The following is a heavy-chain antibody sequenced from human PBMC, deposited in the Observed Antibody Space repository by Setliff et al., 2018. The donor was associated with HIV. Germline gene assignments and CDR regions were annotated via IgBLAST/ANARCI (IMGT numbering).Heavy chain of an antibody. CDR1: GYSISSGYY. CDR2: IYHSGST. D-gene: IGHD3-16*01. J-gene: IGHJ3*02. CDR3: ARASRGDDAFDI. V-gene: IGHV4-38-2*01. Sequence: SETLSLTCAVSGYSISSGYYWGWIRQPPGKGLEWIGSIYHSGSTYYNPSLKSRVTISVDTSKNQFSLKLSSVTAADTAVYYCARASRGDDAFDIWGQGTMVTVS.